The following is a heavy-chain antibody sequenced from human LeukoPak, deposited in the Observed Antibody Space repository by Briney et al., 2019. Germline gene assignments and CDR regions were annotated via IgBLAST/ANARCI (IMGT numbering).Heavy chain of an antibody. CDR1: GGSFSGYY. CDR2: INHSGST. J-gene: IGHJ4*02. D-gene: IGHD6-13*01. Sequence: AETLSLTCAVYGGSFSGYYWSWIRQPPGKGLEWIGEINHSGSTNSNPSLKSRVTISVDTSKSQFSLKLSSVTAADTAVYCCARHKIGWGYSSSWADYWGQGTLVTVSS. V-gene: IGHV4-34*01. CDR3: ARHKIGWGYSSSWADY.